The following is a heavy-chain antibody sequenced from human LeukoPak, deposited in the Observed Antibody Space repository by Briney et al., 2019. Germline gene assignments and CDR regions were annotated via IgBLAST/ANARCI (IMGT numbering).Heavy chain of an antibody. J-gene: IGHJ3*02. V-gene: IGHV4-39*01. CDR3: ARHRGAVAGTLHALHI. CDR2: IYYSGSA. Sequence: TETLSLTCTVSGDSISSTSYYWGWIRQPPGKGLEWIGSIYYSGSAYYNSSLQSRVTISVDTSKNQFSLTLSSVTAADTAVYYCARHRGAVAGTLHALHIWGQGTMVTVSS. CDR1: GDSISSTSYY. D-gene: IGHD6-19*01.